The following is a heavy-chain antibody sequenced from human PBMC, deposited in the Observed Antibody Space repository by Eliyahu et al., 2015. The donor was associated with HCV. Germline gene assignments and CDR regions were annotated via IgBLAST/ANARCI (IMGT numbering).Heavy chain of an antibody. CDR2: INHSGST. V-gene: IGHV4-34*01. Sequence: QVQLQQWGAGLLKPSETLSLTCXVXGGSFSGYYWSWIRXPPGKGLEWIGEINHSGSTNYNPSLMSRVTISVDTSKNQFSLKLSSVTAADTAVYYCARGRLWREYFQHWGQGTLVTVSS. D-gene: IGHD3-10*01. J-gene: IGHJ1*01. CDR3: ARGRLWREYFQH. CDR1: GGSFSGYY.